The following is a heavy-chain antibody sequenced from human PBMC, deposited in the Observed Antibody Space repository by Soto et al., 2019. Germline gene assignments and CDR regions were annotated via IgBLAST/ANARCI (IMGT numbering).Heavy chain of an antibody. J-gene: IGHJ4*02. CDR2: IWYDGSNK. V-gene: IGHV3-33*01. CDR3: ARDRGALGYCSSTSCYTFDY. CDR1: GFTFSSYG. Sequence: QVQLVESGGGVVQPWRYLRLSCAASGFTFSSYGMHWVRQAPGKGLEWVAVIWYDGSNKYYADSVKGRFTISRDNSKNTLYLQMNILRAADTAVYYCARDRGALGYCSSTSCYTFDYWGQGTLVTVSS. D-gene: IGHD2-2*02.